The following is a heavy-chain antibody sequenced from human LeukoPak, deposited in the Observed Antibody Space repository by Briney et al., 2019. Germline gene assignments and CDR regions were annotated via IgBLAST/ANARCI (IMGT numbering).Heavy chain of an antibody. CDR1: GYSFTSYW. D-gene: IGHD1-1*01. CDR2: IYPGDSDT. Sequence: GESLKISCKGSGYSFTSYWIGWVRQMPGKGLEWMGIIYPGDSDTRYSPSFQGQVTISADKSISTAYLQWSSLKASDTAMYYCASRGLAGRYNWNDPLDYWGQGTLVTVSS. J-gene: IGHJ4*02. V-gene: IGHV5-51*01. CDR3: ASRGLAGRYNWNDPLDY.